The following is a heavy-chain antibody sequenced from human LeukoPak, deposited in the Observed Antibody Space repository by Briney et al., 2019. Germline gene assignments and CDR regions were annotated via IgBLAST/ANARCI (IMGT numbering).Heavy chain of an antibody. Sequence: GGSLRLSCAASGFTFSAYGMQWVRQAPGKGLEWVAFVRYNGNDKYYADSVKGRFTISRDNSKNTVYLQMNTLRAEDTAVYYCAKEFSGGWSFDYWGQGTLVTVSS. CDR3: AKEFSGGWSFDY. D-gene: IGHD6-19*01. V-gene: IGHV3-30*02. CDR2: VRYNGNDK. CDR1: GFTFSAYG. J-gene: IGHJ4*02.